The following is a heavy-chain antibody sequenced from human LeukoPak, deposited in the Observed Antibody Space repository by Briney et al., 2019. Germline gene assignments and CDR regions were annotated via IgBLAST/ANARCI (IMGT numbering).Heavy chain of an antibody. D-gene: IGHD5-18*01. J-gene: IGHJ5*02. CDR1: GGSISSYY. CDR2: IYYSGST. Sequence: KSSETLSLTCTVSGGSISSYYWSWIRQPPGKGLEWIGYIYYSGSTNYNPSLKSRVTISVDTSKNQFSLKLSSVTAADTAVYYCARTQLWSENWFGPWGQGTLVTVSS. CDR3: ARTQLWSENWFGP. V-gene: IGHV4-59*01.